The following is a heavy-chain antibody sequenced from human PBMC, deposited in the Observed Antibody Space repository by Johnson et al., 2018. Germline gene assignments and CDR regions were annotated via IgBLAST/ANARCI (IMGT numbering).Heavy chain of an antibody. V-gene: IGHV3-7*03. D-gene: IGHD3-22*01. Sequence: VQLVESGGVVVQPGGSLRLSCAASGFTFDDYTMHWVRQPPGKGLEWVANINEDGSEKFYVDSVRGRFTISRDNAGKSMYLKMDRLRAEETGIYYCAKDISYESSGNYRMDVWGQGTTVTVSS. CDR1: GFTFDDYT. CDR2: INEDGSEK. CDR3: AKDISYESSGNYRMDV. J-gene: IGHJ6*02.